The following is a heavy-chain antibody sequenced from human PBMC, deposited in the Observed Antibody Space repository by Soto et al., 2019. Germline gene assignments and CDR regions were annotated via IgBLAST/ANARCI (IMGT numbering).Heavy chain of an antibody. D-gene: IGHD2-2*01. J-gene: IGHJ1*01. CDR1: GFTFSSYA. CDR3: AKGDCSSTSCYYTEYFQH. CDR2: ISGSGGST. V-gene: IGHV3-23*01. Sequence: EVQLLESGGGLVQPGGSLRLSCAASGFTFSSYAMSWVRQAPGKGLEWVSAISGSGGSTYYADSVKGRFTISRDNSKNTLYRQMNSLRAEDMSVYYCAKGDCSSTSCYYTEYFQHWGQGTLVTVSS.